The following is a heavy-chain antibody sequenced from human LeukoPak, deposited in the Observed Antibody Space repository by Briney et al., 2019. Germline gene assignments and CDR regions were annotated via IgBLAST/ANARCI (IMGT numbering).Heavy chain of an antibody. CDR3: ARGRDYDILTGFSNYFDY. D-gene: IGHD3-9*01. Sequence: SETLSLTCAVYSGSSSGYYWSWIRQPPGKGLEWIGEINHSGSTKYNPSLKSRVTISVDTSKNQFSLKLTSVTAADTAVYYCARGRDYDILTGFSNYFDYWGQGTLVTVSS. CDR1: SGSSSGYY. J-gene: IGHJ4*02. CDR2: INHSGST. V-gene: IGHV4-34*01.